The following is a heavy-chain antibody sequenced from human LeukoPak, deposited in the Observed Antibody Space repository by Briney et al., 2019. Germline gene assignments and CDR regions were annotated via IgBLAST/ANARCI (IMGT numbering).Heavy chain of an antibody. CDR2: IYHSGST. CDR1: VSSISSSDR. J-gene: IGHJ4*02. Sequence: SETLSLTCAVAVSSISSSDRWSWVRQPPGKGLECIGEIYHSGSTNYNPSLKSRVTISVDRSKNQFSLELNSVTAADTAVYYCAKSRDYVWGSYPDYWGQGTLVAVSS. CDR3: AKSRDYVWGSYPDY. D-gene: IGHD3-16*02. V-gene: IGHV4-4*02.